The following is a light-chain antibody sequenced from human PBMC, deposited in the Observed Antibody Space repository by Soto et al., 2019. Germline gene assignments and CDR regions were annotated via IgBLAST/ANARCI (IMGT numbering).Light chain of an antibody. CDR1: QSVSSSY. Sequence: EIVLTQSPGTLSLSPGERATLSCRASQSVSSSYLAWYQQKPGQAPRLLIHGASSRSTGSPDRSSGSGSGTDFTLTTSRLEPEDFAVYYCQQYGSSIFTFGPGTNVDIK. CDR3: QQYGSSIFT. CDR2: GAS. J-gene: IGKJ3*01. V-gene: IGKV3-20*01.